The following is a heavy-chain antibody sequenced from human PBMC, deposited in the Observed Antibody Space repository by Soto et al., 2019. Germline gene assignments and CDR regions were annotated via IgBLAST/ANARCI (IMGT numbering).Heavy chain of an antibody. Sequence: GGSLRLSCAASGFTFSSYDMHWVRQATGKGLEWVSAIGTAGDTYYPGSVKGRFTISRENAKNSLYLQMNSLRAGDTAVYYCARALTLYGSGSQYYYYGMDVWGHGTTVTVSS. V-gene: IGHV3-13*01. CDR1: GFTFSSYD. CDR2: IGTAGDT. CDR3: ARALTLYGSGSQYYYYGMDV. D-gene: IGHD3-10*01. J-gene: IGHJ6*02.